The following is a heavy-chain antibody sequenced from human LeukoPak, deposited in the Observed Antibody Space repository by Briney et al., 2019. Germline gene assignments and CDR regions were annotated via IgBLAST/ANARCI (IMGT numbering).Heavy chain of an antibody. V-gene: IGHV4-59*01. D-gene: IGHD3-10*01. Sequence: SETLSLTCTVSGCSITSYFWSWIRQPPGKGLEWIGYIFHSGSTNYNPSLKSRVTISVDTSKNRFSLKLSSVTAADTAVYYCARGSAYYYGSGSLDYWGQGTLVTVSS. CDR2: IFHSGST. J-gene: IGHJ4*02. CDR3: ARGSAYYYGSGSLDY. CDR1: GCSITSYF.